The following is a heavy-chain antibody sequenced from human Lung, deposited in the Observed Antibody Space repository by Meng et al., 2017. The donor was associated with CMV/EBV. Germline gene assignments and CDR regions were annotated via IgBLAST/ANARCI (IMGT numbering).Heavy chain of an antibody. D-gene: IGHD7-27*01. Sequence: TAKVSXXASGYLFSGYYIHWVRQAPGQNLEWVGWIFPNNGGTKYAQNFQGRVTMTRDTSISTAYLELSRLRSDDTAVYYCARALKLGTVAFDLWGQGTXVTVSS. CDR2: IFPNNGGT. CDR1: GYLFSGYY. V-gene: IGHV1-2*02. CDR3: ARALKLGTVAFDL. J-gene: IGHJ3*01.